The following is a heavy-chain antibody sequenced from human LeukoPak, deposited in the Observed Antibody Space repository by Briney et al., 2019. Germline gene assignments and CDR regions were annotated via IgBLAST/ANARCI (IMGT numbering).Heavy chain of an antibody. CDR3: ARGGYYNILTGFRGRFLGFDY. Sequence: GGTLRLSCAASGFTFSTYGMNWVRRAPGKGLEWVAFIRYDGSNKYFADSVKGRFTISRDNSKNTLFLQMNSLRAEDTAVYYCARGGYYNILTGFRGRFLGFDYWGQGTLVTVSS. J-gene: IGHJ4*02. CDR2: IRYDGSNK. V-gene: IGHV3-30*02. D-gene: IGHD3-9*01. CDR1: GFTFSTYG.